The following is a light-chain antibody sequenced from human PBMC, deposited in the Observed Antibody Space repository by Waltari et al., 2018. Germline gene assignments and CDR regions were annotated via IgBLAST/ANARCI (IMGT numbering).Light chain of an antibody. CDR2: KDS. J-gene: IGLJ2*01. CDR1: ALPKKY. Sequence: SYELTQPPSVSVSLGQMARITCSGEALPKKYAYWYQQKPGQFPVLVIYKDSERPSGIPERFSGSSSGTIVTLTISGVQAEDEADYYGLSADSSGTHVVFGGGTKLTVL. CDR3: LSADSSGTHVV. V-gene: IGLV3-16*01.